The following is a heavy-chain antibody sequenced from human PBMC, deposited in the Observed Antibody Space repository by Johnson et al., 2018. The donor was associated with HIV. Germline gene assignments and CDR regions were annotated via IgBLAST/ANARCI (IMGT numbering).Heavy chain of an antibody. V-gene: IGHV3-15*01. CDR1: GFTLSDAW. Sequence: EVQLVESGGGLVKPGESLRLTCAASGFTLSDAWMNWFRQAPGQGLEWVARIKSNTDGGTPDYAAPVKGRFTISRDDSKNTLYLQMNSLRAEDTAVYYCARELTPKPAFDIWGQGTMVTVSS. CDR3: ARELTPKPAFDI. CDR2: IKSNTDGGTP. J-gene: IGHJ3*02.